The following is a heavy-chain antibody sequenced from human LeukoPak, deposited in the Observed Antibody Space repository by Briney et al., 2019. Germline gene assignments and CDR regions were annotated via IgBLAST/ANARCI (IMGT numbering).Heavy chain of an antibody. CDR3: TSSGSSGAGDFDF. J-gene: IGHJ4*02. V-gene: IGHV3-15*01. CDR2: IKSKTDGGTI. CDR1: GITFSNAW. Sequence: GGSLRLSCAASGITFSNAWMTWVRQAPGKGLGWVGRIKSKTDGGTIDYAAPVQGRFTISRDDSKKTLYLQVNSLKTEDTGVYYCTSSGSSGAGDFDFWGQGTLVTVSS. D-gene: IGHD1-26*01.